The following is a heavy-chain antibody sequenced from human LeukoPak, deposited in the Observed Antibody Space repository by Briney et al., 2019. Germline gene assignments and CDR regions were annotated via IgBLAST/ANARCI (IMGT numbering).Heavy chain of an antibody. D-gene: IGHD3-22*01. CDR2: IYHSGST. Sequence: SQTLSLTCAVSGGSISSGGYSWSWIRQPPGKGLEWIGYIYHSGSTYYNPSLKSRVTISVDRSKNQFSLKLSSVTAADTAVYYCAREGRGSSDYWVFDYWGQGTLVTVSS. CDR3: AREGRGSSDYWVFDY. V-gene: IGHV4-30-2*01. J-gene: IGHJ4*02. CDR1: GGSISSGGYS.